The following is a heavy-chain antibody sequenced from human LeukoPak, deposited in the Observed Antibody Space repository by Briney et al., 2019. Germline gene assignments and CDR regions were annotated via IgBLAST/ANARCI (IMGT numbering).Heavy chain of an antibody. CDR1: GFSFSTYW. CDR3: TRDRSRAEDD. J-gene: IGHJ4*02. V-gene: IGHV3-7*01. Sequence: TGGSLRLSCAASGFSFSTYWMRWARQTPGKGLEWVANINQGGSDKYYVDSVKGRFTISRDNANNLLYLQMNSLRGEDTAVYYCTRDRSRAEDDWGQGTLVTVSS. CDR2: INQGGSDK. D-gene: IGHD1-14*01.